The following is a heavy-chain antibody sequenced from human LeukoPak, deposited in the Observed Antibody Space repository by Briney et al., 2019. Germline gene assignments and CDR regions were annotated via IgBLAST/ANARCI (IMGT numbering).Heavy chain of an antibody. CDR2: INHSGST. J-gene: IGHJ6*03. CDR1: GGSFSGYY. Sequence: SETLSLTCAVYGGSFSGYYWSWIRQPPGKGLEWIGEINHSGSTNYNPFLKSRVTISVDTSKNQFSLKLSSVTAADTAVYYCARALVLRYSVGAFYYYMDVWAKGTTVTVSS. V-gene: IGHV4-34*01. D-gene: IGHD3-9*01. CDR3: ARALVLRYSVGAFYYYMDV.